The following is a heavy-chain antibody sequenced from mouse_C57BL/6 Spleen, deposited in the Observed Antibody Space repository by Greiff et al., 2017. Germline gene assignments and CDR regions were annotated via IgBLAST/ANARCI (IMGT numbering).Heavy chain of an antibody. CDR3: TGGNSNYEGDFDY. CDR1: GFTFSNYW. D-gene: IGHD2-5*01. J-gene: IGHJ2*01. Sequence: EVQLVESGGGLVQPGGSMKLSCVASGFTFSNYWMNWVRQSPEKGLEWVAQIRLKSDNYATHYAESVKGRFTISRDDSKSSVYLQMNNLRAEDTGIYYCTGGNSNYEGDFDYWGQGTTLTVSS. CDR2: IRLKSDNYAT. V-gene: IGHV6-3*01.